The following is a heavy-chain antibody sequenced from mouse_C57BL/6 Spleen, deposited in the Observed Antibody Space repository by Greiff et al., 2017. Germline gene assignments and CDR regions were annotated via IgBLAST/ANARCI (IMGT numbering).Heavy chain of an antibody. V-gene: IGHV1-69*01. J-gene: IGHJ1*03. CDR1: GYTFTSYW. CDR3: ARRADYGWYFDV. D-gene: IGHD1-1*01. Sequence: QVQLQQPGAELVMPGASVKLSCKASGYTFTSYWMHWVKQRPGQGLEWIGEIDPSDSYTNYNQKFKGKSTLTVDKSSSTAYMQLSSLTSEDSAVYDCARRADYGWYFDVWGTGTTVTVSS. CDR2: IDPSDSYT.